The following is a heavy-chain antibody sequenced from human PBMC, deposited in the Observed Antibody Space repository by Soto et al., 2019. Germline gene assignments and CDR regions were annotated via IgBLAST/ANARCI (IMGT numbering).Heavy chain of an antibody. CDR3: ARGWSSSWPY. CDR2: MYDTGST. D-gene: IGHD6-13*01. CDR1: GGSMSRYC. Sequence: SEARCVSWSVSGGSMSRYCWSWIRQPPGKGLEWIAFMYDTGSTNYNPSLTSRVSTSVDTSKNQFSLKLNSVTTADTAVYYCARGWSSSWPYWGQGTLVTVS. J-gene: IGHJ4*02. V-gene: IGHV4-59*01.